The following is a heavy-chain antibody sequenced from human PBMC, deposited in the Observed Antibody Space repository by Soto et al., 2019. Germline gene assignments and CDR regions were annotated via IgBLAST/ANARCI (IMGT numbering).Heavy chain of an antibody. D-gene: IGHD2-15*01. Sequence: GSLRLSCAASGFTFSSYSMNWVRQAPGKGLEWVSSISSSSSYIYYADSVKGRFTISRDNAKNSLYLQMNSLRAEDTAVYYCARDPGGVGYCSGGSCYSEIPYNWFDPWGQGTLVTVSS. CDR1: GFTFSSYS. CDR3: ARDPGGVGYCSGGSCYSEIPYNWFDP. V-gene: IGHV3-21*01. J-gene: IGHJ5*02. CDR2: ISSSSSYI.